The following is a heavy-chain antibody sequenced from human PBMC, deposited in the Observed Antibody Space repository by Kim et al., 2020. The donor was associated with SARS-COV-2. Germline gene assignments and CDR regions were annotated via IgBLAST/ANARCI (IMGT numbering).Heavy chain of an antibody. D-gene: IGHD3-3*01. J-gene: IGHJ6*02. CDR3: ARVTTSWGLNV. CDR2: ISPSNGVT. V-gene: IGHV1-2*02. Sequence: ASVKVSCKASGYTLTDYYLLWVRQAPGQGLEWMGWISPSNGVTNYAQRFHGRITLGRDTSTGTAYMELYSLESDDTAVYYCARVTTSWGLNVWGQGTTVTVSS. CDR1: GYTLTDYY.